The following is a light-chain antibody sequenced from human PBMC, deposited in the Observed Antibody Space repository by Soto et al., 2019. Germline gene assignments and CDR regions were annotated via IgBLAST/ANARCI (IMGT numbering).Light chain of an antibody. CDR3: QQRSNWPSIT. J-gene: IGKJ5*01. CDR2: DAS. Sequence: EIVLTQSPATLSLSPGERATLSCRASQSVSSYLAWYQQKPGQAPRLLMYDASTRATGIPARFSGSGSGTDFTLTISSLEPEDSAVYYCQQRSNWPSITFGQGTRLEMK. CDR1: QSVSSY. V-gene: IGKV3-11*01.